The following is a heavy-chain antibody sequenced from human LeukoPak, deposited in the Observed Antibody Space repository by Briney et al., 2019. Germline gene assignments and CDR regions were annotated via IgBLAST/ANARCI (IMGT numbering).Heavy chain of an antibody. Sequence: PSETLSLTCTVSGGSISSYYWSWIRQPAGKGLEWIGRIYTSGSTNYNPSLKSRVTISVDKSKNQFSLKLSSVTAADTAVYYCARVGITGINWFVPWGQGTLVTVSS. CDR2: IYTSGST. D-gene: IGHD1-20*01. V-gene: IGHV4-4*07. CDR1: GGSISSYY. J-gene: IGHJ5*02. CDR3: ARVGITGINWFVP.